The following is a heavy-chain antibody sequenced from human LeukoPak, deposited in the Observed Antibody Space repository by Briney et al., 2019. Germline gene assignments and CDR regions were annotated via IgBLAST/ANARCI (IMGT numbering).Heavy chain of an antibody. Sequence: SGPTLVKPTQTLTLTCTFSGFSLNTHAVVVGWVRQPPGRALEWLTFIYGDDDKRYSPSLESRLTITKDTSKNQVVLTMTDMDYVDTATYYCVHRTSVTSVDHWGQGTLVTVSS. CDR2: IYGDDDK. J-gene: IGHJ4*02. V-gene: IGHV2-5*02. CDR1: GFSLNTHAVV. D-gene: IGHD4-17*01. CDR3: VHRTSVTSVDH.